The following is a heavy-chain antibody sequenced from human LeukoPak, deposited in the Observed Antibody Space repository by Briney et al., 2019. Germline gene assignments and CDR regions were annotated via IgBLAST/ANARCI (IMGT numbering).Heavy chain of an antibody. CDR3: ARGPTTYYNFWSGPVFDY. D-gene: IGHD3-3*01. CDR2: INHSGTT. V-gene: IGHV4-34*01. Sequence: LRLSCAASGFTFSEHYMDWVRQPPGKGLEWIGEINHSGTTNYNPSLKSRVTISVDTSKNQFSLNLSSVTAADTAVYYCARGPTTYYNFWSGPVFDYWGQGTLVTVSS. J-gene: IGHJ4*02. CDR1: GFTFSEHY.